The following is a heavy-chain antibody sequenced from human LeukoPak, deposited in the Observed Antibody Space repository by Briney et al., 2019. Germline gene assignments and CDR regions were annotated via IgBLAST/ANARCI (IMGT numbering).Heavy chain of an antibody. CDR1: GFTFSSYS. Sequence: GGSLRLSCAASGFTFSSYSMNWVRQAPGKGLEWVSYISSSGSTIYCADSVKGRFTISRDNAKNSLYLQMSSLRAEDTAVYYCARLGVIRDWYFDLWGRGTLVTVSS. CDR3: ARLGVIRDWYFDL. J-gene: IGHJ2*01. CDR2: ISSSGSTI. D-gene: IGHD3-10*01. V-gene: IGHV3-48*04.